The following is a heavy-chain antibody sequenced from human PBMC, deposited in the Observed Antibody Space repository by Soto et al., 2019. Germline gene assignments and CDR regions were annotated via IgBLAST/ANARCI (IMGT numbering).Heavy chain of an antibody. D-gene: IGHD2-8*01. Sequence: QVQLVESGGGVVQPGRSLRLSCAASGFTFSSYAMHWVRQAPGKGLEWVAVISYDGSNKYYADSVKGRFTISRDNSKNTLYLQMNSLRAEDTAVYYCARVQVVVIVYALGDKYFALCGRGTLVTVSS. J-gene: IGHJ2*01. CDR3: ARVQVVVIVYALGDKYFAL. V-gene: IGHV3-30-3*01. CDR1: GFTFSSYA. CDR2: ISYDGSNK.